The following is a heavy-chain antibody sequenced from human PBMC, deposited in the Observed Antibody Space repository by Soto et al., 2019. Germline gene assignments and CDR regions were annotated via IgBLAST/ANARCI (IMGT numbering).Heavy chain of an antibody. Sequence: EVHLVESGGGLIQPGGSLRLSCAASGFTVNSNYISWVRQAPGKGLEWISFIYTSGTTYYRDSVKGRFTIFRDDSKNMVNLQMNSLTVEDTAVYYFACNVAGRQKNAFDVWGQGTMVTVSS. V-gene: IGHV3-53*01. CDR2: IYTSGTT. J-gene: IGHJ3*01. D-gene: IGHD2-21*01. CDR1: GFTVNSNY. CDR3: ACNVAGRQKNAFDV.